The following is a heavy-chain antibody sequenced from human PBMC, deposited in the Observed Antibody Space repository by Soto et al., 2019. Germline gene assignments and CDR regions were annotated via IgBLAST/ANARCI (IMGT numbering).Heavy chain of an antibody. J-gene: IGHJ4*02. CDR1: GYTFTGYA. CDR2: INAGNGNT. D-gene: IGHD6-19*01. Sequence: QVQLVQSGAEEKKPGASVKVSCKASGYTFTGYAMHWVRQAPGQRLEWMGWINAGNGNTKYSQKFQGRVTITRDTSASTAYMELSRLRSEDTAVYYCARAVAGAADFDYWGQGTLVTVSS. V-gene: IGHV1-3*05. CDR3: ARAVAGAADFDY.